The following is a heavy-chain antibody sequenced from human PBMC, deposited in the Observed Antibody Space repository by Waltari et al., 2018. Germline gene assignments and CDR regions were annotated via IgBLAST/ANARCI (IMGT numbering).Heavy chain of an antibody. CDR2: IYTSGRT. Sequence: QVQLQESGPGLLKPSQTLSLTCTVSGGSISSYYWSWIRQPAGKGLEWIGRIYTSGRTNYHPSRKSRVTMSVDTAKNQFSLKLSSVTAADTAVYYCARVQSIATAYYYMDVWGKGTTVTVSS. V-gene: IGHV4-4*07. J-gene: IGHJ6*03. CDR3: ARVQSIATAYYYMDV. CDR1: GGSISSYY. D-gene: IGHD2-21*01.